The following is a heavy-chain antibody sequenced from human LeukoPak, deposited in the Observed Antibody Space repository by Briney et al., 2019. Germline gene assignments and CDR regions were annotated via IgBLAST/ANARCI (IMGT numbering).Heavy chain of an antibody. V-gene: IGHV3-21*01. CDR2: ISSSSSYI. Sequence: GGSLRLSCAASGFTFSSYSMNWVRQAPGKGLEWVSSISSSSSYIYYADSVKGRFTISRDNAKNSLYLQMNSLRAEDTAVYYCAREDPEMATTDYWGQGTLVTVSS. CDR3: AREDPEMATTDY. J-gene: IGHJ4*02. D-gene: IGHD5-24*01. CDR1: GFTFSSYS.